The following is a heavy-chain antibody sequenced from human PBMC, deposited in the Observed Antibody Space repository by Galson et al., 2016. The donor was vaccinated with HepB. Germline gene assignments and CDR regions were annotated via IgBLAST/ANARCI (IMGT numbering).Heavy chain of an antibody. Sequence: SLRLSCAASGFTFSSYWMSWVRQAPGKRLECVANIKQDGSEQYYVDSVKGRFTISRGNAKKSLYPQMSSLRAEDTAVYYCASLRFKGFDLWGRGTLVTVSS. J-gene: IGHJ2*01. CDR2: IKQDGSEQ. D-gene: IGHD3-3*01. CDR1: GFTFSSYW. V-gene: IGHV3-7*02. CDR3: ASLRFKGFDL.